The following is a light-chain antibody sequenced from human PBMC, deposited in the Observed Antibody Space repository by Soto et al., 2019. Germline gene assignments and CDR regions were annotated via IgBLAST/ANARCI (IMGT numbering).Light chain of an antibody. CDR2: EVS. V-gene: IGLV2-14*01. J-gene: IGLJ3*02. Sequence: QSALTQPASVSGSPGQSITISCTGTSSDVGGYNYVSWYQQHPGKAPKLMIYEVSNRPSGVSNRFSGSKSGNTASLTISGLQAEDEADYYCRSYTSSSTRVFGGGTKLPVL. CDR1: SSDVGGYNY. CDR3: RSYTSSSTRV.